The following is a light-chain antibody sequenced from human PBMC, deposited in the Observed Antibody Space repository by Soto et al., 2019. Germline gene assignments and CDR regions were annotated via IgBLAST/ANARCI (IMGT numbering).Light chain of an antibody. Sequence: QSVLTQPPSASGTPGQRVTISCSGSSSNIGSNIVNWYQQLPGTAPKLLIYSNNQRPSGVPDRFSGSKSGTSASLAISGLQSEDEADYYCAALDDSLNGWVFGGGTKVTVL. J-gene: IGLJ3*02. CDR1: SSNIGSNI. CDR3: AALDDSLNGWV. V-gene: IGLV1-44*01. CDR2: SNN.